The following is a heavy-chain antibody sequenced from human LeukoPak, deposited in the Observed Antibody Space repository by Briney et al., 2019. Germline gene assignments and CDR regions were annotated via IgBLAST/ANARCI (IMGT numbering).Heavy chain of an antibody. V-gene: IGHV1-69*05. CDR3: ARDGGYSSSWYTY. CDR1: GGTFSSYA. CDR2: VIPIFGTA. J-gene: IGHJ4*02. D-gene: IGHD6-13*01. Sequence: SVKVSCKASGGTFSSYAISWVRQAPGQGLEWMGGVIPIFGTANYAQKFQGRVTITTDESTSTAYMELSSLRSEDTAVYYCARDGGYSSSWYTYWGQGTLVTVSS.